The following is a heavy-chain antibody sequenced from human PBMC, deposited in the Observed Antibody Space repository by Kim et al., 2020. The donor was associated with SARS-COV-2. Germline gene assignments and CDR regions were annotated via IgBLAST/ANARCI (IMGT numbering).Heavy chain of an antibody. J-gene: IGHJ4*02. D-gene: IGHD6-19*01. CDR1: GFTFSSHA. Sequence: GGSLRLSCAASGFTFSSHAMTWVRQAPGKGLEWVSLISDTGGRTYYADSVKGRFTISRDNSRNTLYLQMKSLRAEDTAVYYCAKGLYTSAWGRGSDYWGQGTLVTVSS. CDR3: AKGLYTSAWGRGSDY. V-gene: IGHV3-23*01. CDR2: ISDTGGRT.